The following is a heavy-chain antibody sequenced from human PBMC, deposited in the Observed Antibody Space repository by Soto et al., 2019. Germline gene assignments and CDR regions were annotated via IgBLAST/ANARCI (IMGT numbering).Heavy chain of an antibody. V-gene: IGHV1-18*01. J-gene: IGHJ3*02. D-gene: IGHD3-22*01. CDR2: ISAYNGNT. Sequence: ASVKVSCKASGYTFTSYGISWVRQAPGQGLEWMGWISAYNGNTNYAQKLQGRVTMTTDTSTSTAYMELRSLRSDDTAVYYCARVATMIVVVMDAFDIWGQGTMVTVSS. CDR3: ARVATMIVVVMDAFDI. CDR1: GYTFTSYG.